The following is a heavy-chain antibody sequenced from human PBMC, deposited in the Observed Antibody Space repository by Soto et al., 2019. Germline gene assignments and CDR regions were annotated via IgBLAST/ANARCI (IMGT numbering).Heavy chain of an antibody. CDR3: ARDPMIAPNY. CDR1: GFTFSSYS. CDR2: ISSSSSYI. D-gene: IGHD3-22*01. Sequence: PGGSLRLSCAASGFTFSSYSMNWVRQAPGKGLEWVSSISSSSSYIYYADSVKGRFTISRDNAKNSQYLQMNSLRAEDTAVYYCARDPMIAPNYWGQGTLVTVSS. V-gene: IGHV3-21*01. J-gene: IGHJ4*02.